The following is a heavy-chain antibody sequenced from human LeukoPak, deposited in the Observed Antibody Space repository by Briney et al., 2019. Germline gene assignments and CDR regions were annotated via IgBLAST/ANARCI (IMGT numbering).Heavy chain of an antibody. CDR1: GGSISSDDYS. D-gene: IGHD5-18*01. CDR2: IYYSGST. Sequence: SQTLSLTCTVSGGSISSDDYSWSWVRQPPGMDLEWIGYIYYSGSTYYNPSLKSRVTISVDTSMNQFSLKLRSVTAADTAVYYCAREKVDTAMVLDYWGQGTLVTVSS. V-gene: IGHV4-30-4*01. CDR3: AREKVDTAMVLDY. J-gene: IGHJ4*02.